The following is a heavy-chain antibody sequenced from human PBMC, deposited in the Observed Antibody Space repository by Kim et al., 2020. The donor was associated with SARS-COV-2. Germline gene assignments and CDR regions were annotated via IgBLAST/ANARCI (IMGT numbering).Heavy chain of an antibody. Sequence: SETLSLTCSVSGGPISGYYWSWIRQPPGKGLEWIGYSHYSGSTDYNPSLKSRVTISVDTSMNQFFLKLNSLTAADTAVYYCASDRLPGGGVRYFDYWGQGTLVTVSS. CDR1: GGPISGYY. CDR3: ASDRLPGGGVRYFDY. V-gene: IGHV4-59*12. J-gene: IGHJ4*02. D-gene: IGHD3-16*01. CDR2: SHYSGST.